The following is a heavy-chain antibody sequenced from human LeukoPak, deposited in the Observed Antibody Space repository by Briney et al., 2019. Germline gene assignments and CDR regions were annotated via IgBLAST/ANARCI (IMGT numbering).Heavy chain of an antibody. CDR1: GFTFSSYA. CDR3: ARGSITMVRGVKRWYYFDY. V-gene: IGHV3-30*01. D-gene: IGHD3-10*01. J-gene: IGHJ4*02. CDR2: ISYDGSNK. Sequence: GGSLRLTCAASGFTFSSYAMHWVRQAPGKGLEWVAVISYDGSNKYYADSVKGRFTISRDNSKNTLYLQMNSLRAEDTAVYYCARGSITMVRGVKRWYYFDYWGQGTLVTVSS.